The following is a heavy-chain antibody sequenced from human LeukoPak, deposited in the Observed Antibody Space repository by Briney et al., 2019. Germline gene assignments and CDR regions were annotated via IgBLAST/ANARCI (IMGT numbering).Heavy chain of an antibody. J-gene: IGHJ4*02. CDR1: GFTFGDYA. Sequence: GGSLRLSCTASGFTFGDYAMTWVRQAPGKGLEWVGFIRSEIYGGTPEYAASVKGRFTISRDDSKGIAYLQMNSLKTEDAALYYCTRDQTPYYWGQGTLVTVSS. CDR2: IRSEIYGGTP. V-gene: IGHV3-49*04. CDR3: TRDQTPYY.